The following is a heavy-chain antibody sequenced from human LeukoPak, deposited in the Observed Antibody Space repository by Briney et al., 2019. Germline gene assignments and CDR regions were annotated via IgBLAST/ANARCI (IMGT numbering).Heavy chain of an antibody. V-gene: IGHV3-74*01. J-gene: IGHJ4*02. D-gene: IGHD1-26*01. CDR3: ATQASVGY. CDR1: GFXFSSYW. Sequence: GGSLRLSCAASGFXFSSYWIQWVRQAPGKGLVWVSRLNTDGSSTTYADSVKGRFTISRDNAKNTLYLQMNSLRAEDTAVYYCATQASVGYWGQGTLVTVSP. CDR2: LNTDGSST.